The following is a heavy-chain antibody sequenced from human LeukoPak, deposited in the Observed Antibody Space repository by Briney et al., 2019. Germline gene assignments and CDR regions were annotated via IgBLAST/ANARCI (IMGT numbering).Heavy chain of an antibody. CDR1: GFTFRSYE. CDR2: LSSSGSAF. J-gene: IGHJ4*02. CDR3: ARSARLMKGVVEVTALDD. V-gene: IGHV3-48*03. D-gene: IGHD3-3*01. Sequence: GGSLRLSCEDSGFTFRSYEMNWVRQAPGRGLEWIAYLSSSGSAFSYADSVKGRFTIARDNAKNSVYLEMNSLRADYTAVYYCARSARLMKGVVEVTALDDWGQGTLVTVSS.